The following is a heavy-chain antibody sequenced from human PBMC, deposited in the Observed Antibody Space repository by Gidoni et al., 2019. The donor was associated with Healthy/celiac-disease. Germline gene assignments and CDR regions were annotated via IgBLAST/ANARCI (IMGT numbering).Heavy chain of an antibody. CDR2: ISYDGSNK. J-gene: IGHJ3*02. CDR3: AKSGYGEAFDI. D-gene: IGHD6-25*01. V-gene: IGHV3-30*18. Sequence: QVQLVESGGGVVQPGRSRRLSCSASGFTFSSYGMHWVRQAPGKWLELVAVISYDGSNKYYADSVKGRFTISRDNSKNTLYLQMNSLRAEDTAVYYCAKSGYGEAFDIWGQGTMVTVSS. CDR1: GFTFSSYG.